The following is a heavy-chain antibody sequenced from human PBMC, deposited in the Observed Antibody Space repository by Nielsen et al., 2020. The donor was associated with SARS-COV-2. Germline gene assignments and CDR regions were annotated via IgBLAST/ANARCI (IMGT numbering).Heavy chain of an antibody. CDR3: ARRTIAPSPWVY. Sequence: SETLSLTCTVSGGSVSSGSYYWSWIRQPPGKGLEWIGEINHSGSTNYNPSLKSRVTISVDTSKNQFSLKLSSVTAADTAVYYCARRTIAPSPWVYWGQGTLVTVSS. CDR2: INHSGST. V-gene: IGHV4-39*07. J-gene: IGHJ4*02. D-gene: IGHD6-13*01. CDR1: GGSVSSGSYY.